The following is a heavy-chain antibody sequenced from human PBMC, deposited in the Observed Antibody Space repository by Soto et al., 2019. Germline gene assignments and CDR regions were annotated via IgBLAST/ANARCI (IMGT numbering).Heavy chain of an antibody. Sequence: EVQLVVSGGGLVKPGGSLRLSCGGSGFTFSNAWMNWVRQAPGKGLEWVGRIKSKSDGGTTDYATPVKGRFTISRDDSKNMLYLQMTRLKTEDTAMYYCARSYHTYYFDYWGRGTLVTVSS. J-gene: IGHJ4*01. D-gene: IGHD3-10*01. CDR1: GFTFSNAW. V-gene: IGHV3-15*07. CDR3: ARSYHTYYFDY. CDR2: IKSKSDGGTT.